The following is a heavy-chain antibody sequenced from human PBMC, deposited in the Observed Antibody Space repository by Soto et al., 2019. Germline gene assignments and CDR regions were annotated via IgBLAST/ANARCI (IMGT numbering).Heavy chain of an antibody. V-gene: IGHV3-74*01. Sequence: EVQLVESGGGLVQPGGSLRLSCAASGFTFSRYWMHWVRQAPGKGLEWVSRIFTDGISTNYADSVKGRFTISRDNAQSTLYLQMNSLRAEDTAVYYCATYDYDSSGNCFDYWGQGTLVTVSS. J-gene: IGHJ4*02. CDR1: GFTFSRYW. D-gene: IGHD3-22*01. CDR2: IFTDGIST. CDR3: ATYDYDSSGNCFDY.